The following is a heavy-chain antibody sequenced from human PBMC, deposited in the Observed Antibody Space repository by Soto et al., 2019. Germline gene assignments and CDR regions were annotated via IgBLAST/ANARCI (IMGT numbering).Heavy chain of an antibody. Sequence: QVQLQQWGAGLLKPSETLSLTCAVSGGSFSGYYWSWIRQPPGKGLEWIGEINHSRSTNYNPPLKSRVTISVDTSKNQFSLKLSSVTAADTALYYCARSKPRFYSSGWYSQHFDYWGQGTLVTVSS. CDR2: INHSRST. CDR1: GGSFSGYY. CDR3: ARSKPRFYSSGWYSQHFDY. V-gene: IGHV4-34*01. J-gene: IGHJ4*02. D-gene: IGHD6-19*01.